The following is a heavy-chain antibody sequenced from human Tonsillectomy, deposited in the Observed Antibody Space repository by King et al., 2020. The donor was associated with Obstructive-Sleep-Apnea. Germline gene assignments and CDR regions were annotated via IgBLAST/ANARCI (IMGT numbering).Heavy chain of an antibody. CDR3: VKDGRAYSTGDY. J-gene: IGHJ4*02. D-gene: IGHD2-15*01. Sequence: QLVQSGGGLVQPGVSLRLSCSASGFTFSSYATHCVRQAPVKGLEYVSAISSNGGSTYYAVSVKGRFTISRDNSKNTLYLQMSSLRAEDTAVYYCVKDGRAYSTGDYWGQGTLVTVSS. CDR1: GFTFSSYA. CDR2: ISSNGGST. V-gene: IGHV3-64D*09.